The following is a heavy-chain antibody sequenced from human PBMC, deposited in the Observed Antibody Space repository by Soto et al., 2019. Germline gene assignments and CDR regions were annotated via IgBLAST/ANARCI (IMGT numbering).Heavy chain of an antibody. CDR1: GGSFSGYY. CDR2: INHSGST. D-gene: IGHD3-3*01. CDR3: AIGPTYYDFWSGYYLT. J-gene: IGHJ4*02. Sequence: SETLSLTCAVYGGSFSGYYWSWIRQPPGKGLEWIGEINHSGSTNYNPSLKSRVTISVDTYKNQFSLKLSSVTAADTAVYYCAIGPTYYDFWSGYYLTWGQGTLVTVSS. V-gene: IGHV4-34*01.